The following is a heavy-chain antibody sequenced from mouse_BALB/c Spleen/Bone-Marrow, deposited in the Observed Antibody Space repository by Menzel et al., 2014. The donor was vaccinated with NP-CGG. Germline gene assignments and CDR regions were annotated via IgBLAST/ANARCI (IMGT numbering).Heavy chain of an antibody. V-gene: IGHV3-6*02. Sequence: EVQLQESGPGLVKPSQSLSLTCSVTGYSITSAYYWNWIRQFPGNNLEWMGYVSNDGTNNYNPSLKNRISITRDTSKNQFFLKLNSVTTEDTAIYYCAREYFGSSYGWFFDVWGAGTSVTVSS. CDR3: AREYFGSSYGWFFDV. CDR2: VSNDGTN. J-gene: IGHJ1*01. CDR1: GYSITSAYY. D-gene: IGHD1-1*01.